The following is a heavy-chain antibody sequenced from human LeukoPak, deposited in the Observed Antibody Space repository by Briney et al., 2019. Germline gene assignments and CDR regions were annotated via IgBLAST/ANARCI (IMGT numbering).Heavy chain of an antibody. CDR2: ISSSSSYI. D-gene: IGHD2-15*01. CDR1: GFTFSSYS. Sequence: GGSLRLSCAASGFTFSSYSMNWVRQAPGKGLEWVSSISSSSSYIYYADSVKGRFTISRDNAKNSLYLQMNSLRAEGTAVYYCARDTCSGGSCYPAEYFQHWGQGTLVTVSS. J-gene: IGHJ1*01. V-gene: IGHV3-21*01. CDR3: ARDTCSGGSCYPAEYFQH.